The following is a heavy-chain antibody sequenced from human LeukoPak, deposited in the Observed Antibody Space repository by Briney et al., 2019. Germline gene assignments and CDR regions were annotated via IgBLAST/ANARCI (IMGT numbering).Heavy chain of an antibody. J-gene: IGHJ3*02. CDR3: ARGRGGYDSSAYGAFDI. V-gene: IGHV1-69*01. CDR1: GGTFSSYA. Sequence: ASVKVSCKASGGTFSSYAISWVRQPPAQGLEWMRGIIPIFGTANYAQKFQGRVTITADESTSTAYMELSSLRSEDTAVYYCARGRGGYDSSAYGAFDIWGQGTMVTVSS. CDR2: IIPIFGTA. D-gene: IGHD3-22*01.